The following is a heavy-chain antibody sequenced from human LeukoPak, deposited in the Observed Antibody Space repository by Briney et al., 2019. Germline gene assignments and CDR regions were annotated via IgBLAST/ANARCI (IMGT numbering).Heavy chain of an antibody. CDR1: GFTFSSYG. D-gene: IGHD2-2*01. CDR3: AKGGCSSTSCYVWTSPDY. Sequence: GGSLTLSCAASGFTFSSYGMHWVRQAPGKGLEWVAVISYDGSNKYYADSVKGRFTVSRDNSKITLYLQMNSLRAEDTAVYYCAKGGCSSTSCYVWTSPDYWCQGTLVTVSS. CDR2: ISYDGSNK. J-gene: IGHJ4*02. V-gene: IGHV3-30*18.